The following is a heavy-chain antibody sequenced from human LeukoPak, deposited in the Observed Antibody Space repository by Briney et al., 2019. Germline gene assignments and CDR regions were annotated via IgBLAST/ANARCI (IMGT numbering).Heavy chain of an antibody. CDR2: IFYSGST. Sequence: PSETLSLTCTVSGGSISSSHYYWGWIRQPPGKGLEWIGSIFYSGSTYYSPSLKSRVTISVDTSKNQFSLRLSSVTVADTAVYFCAGTGEDINYYYGMDVWGQGTTVTVSS. J-gene: IGHJ6*02. D-gene: IGHD7-27*01. CDR3: AGTGEDINYYYGMDV. CDR1: GGSISSSHYY. V-gene: IGHV4-39*07.